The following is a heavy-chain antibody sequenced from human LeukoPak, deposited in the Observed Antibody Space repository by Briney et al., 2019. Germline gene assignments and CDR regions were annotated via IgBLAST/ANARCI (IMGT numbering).Heavy chain of an antibody. CDR2: ISYDGSNK. Sequence: GRSLRLSCAASGFTFSSYAMHWVRQAPGKGLEWVAVISYDGSNKYYADSVKGRFTISRDNSKNTLYLQMNSLRAEDTAVYYCARGDSTYYYDSSGYSGQFDYWGQGTLVTVSS. CDR3: ARGDSTYYYDSSGYSGQFDY. CDR1: GFTFSSYA. D-gene: IGHD3-22*01. J-gene: IGHJ4*02. V-gene: IGHV3-30*01.